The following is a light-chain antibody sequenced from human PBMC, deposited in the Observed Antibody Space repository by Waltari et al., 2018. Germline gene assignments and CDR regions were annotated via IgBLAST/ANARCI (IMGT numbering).Light chain of an antibody. V-gene: IGKV1-39*01. J-gene: IGKJ3*01. Sequence: DIQMTQSPSSLSASVGDTVSITCRASHSIIKYLNWYQVRSGRAPKLLIHSASTLQGGVPSRFIGSGSEPDFTLTITNLQPEDFATYYCQQSYTNPFAFGPGTRVD. CDR2: SAS. CDR1: HSIIKY. CDR3: QQSYTNPFA.